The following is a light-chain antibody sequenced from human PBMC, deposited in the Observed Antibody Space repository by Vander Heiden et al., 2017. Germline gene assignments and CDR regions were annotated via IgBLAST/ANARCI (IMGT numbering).Light chain of an antibody. Sequence: HRISESTTPGQRVTIPCSGSSSNIGSNTVNWYQQLPGTAPKLLIYRNNQRPSGVPDRFSGSKSGTSASLAISGLQSEDEANYYCAAWDDSLNAVVFGGGTKLTVL. CDR2: RNN. CDR3: AAWDDSLNAVV. J-gene: IGLJ2*01. CDR1: SSNIGSNT. V-gene: IGLV1-44*01.